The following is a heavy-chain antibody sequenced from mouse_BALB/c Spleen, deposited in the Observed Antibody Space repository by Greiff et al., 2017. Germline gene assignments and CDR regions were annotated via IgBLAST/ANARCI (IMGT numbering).Heavy chain of an antibody. V-gene: IGHV5-6-5*01. J-gene: IGHJ2*01. CDR3: ARGPPGFDY. CDR1: GFTFSSYA. CDR2: ISSGGST. Sequence: EVQGVESGGGLVKPGGSLKLSCAASGFTFSSYAMSWVRQTPEKRLEWVASISSGGSTYYPDSVKGRFTISRDNARNILYLQMSSLRSEDTAMYYCARGPPGFDYWGQGTTLTVSS.